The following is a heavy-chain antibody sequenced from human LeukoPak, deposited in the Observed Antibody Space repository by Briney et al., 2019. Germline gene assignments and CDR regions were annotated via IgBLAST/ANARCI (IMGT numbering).Heavy chain of an antibody. J-gene: IGHJ3*02. Sequence: PGGSLRLSCAASGFTFSSYSMNWVRQAPGKGLEWVSSISSSSSYIYYADSVKGRFTISRDNAKNSLYLQMNSLRAEDTAVYYCARDRLARRQLWFSNGAFDIWGQGTMVTVSS. V-gene: IGHV3-21*01. CDR2: ISSSSSYI. CDR1: GFTFSSYS. D-gene: IGHD5-18*01. CDR3: ARDRLARRQLWFSNGAFDI.